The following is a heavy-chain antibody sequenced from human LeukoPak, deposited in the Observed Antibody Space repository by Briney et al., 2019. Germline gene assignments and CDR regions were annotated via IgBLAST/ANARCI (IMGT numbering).Heavy chain of an antibody. Sequence: PAETLSLTCTVSGGSISSYYWSWIRQPPGKGLEWIGYIYYSGSTYYNPSLKSRVTISVDTSKNQFSLKLSSVTAADTAVYDCARDSGSYYYYYMDVWGKGTTVTISS. CDR1: GGSISSYY. CDR3: ARDSGSYYYYYMDV. J-gene: IGHJ6*03. D-gene: IGHD1-26*01. V-gene: IGHV4-59*12. CDR2: IYYSGST.